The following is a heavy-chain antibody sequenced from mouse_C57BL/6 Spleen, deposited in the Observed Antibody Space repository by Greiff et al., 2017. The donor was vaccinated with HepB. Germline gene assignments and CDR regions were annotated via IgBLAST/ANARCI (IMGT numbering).Heavy chain of an antibody. J-gene: IGHJ4*01. D-gene: IGHD1-1*01. CDR3: ARSSNYYGSSYDAMDY. CDR1: GFTFSDYY. Sequence: EVQGVESGGGLVQPGGSLKLSCAASGFTFSDYYMYWVRQTPEKRLEWVAYISTGGGSTYYPDTVKGRFTISRDNAKNTLYLQMSRLKSEDTAMYYCARSSNYYGSSYDAMDYWGQGTSGTVSS. CDR2: ISTGGGST. V-gene: IGHV5-12*01.